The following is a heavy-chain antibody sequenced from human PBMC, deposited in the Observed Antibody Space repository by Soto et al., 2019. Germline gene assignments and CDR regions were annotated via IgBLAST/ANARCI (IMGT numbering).Heavy chain of an antibody. CDR3: AREGYCSGGSCYRRNWFDP. CDR1: GDSISSGDYY. CDR2: IYYSGGT. V-gene: IGHV4-30-4*01. D-gene: IGHD2-15*01. Sequence: QVQLQESGPGLVKPSQTLSLTCTVSGDSISSGDYYWSWIRQPPGKGLEWIGYIYYSGGTYYNPSRKSRVTISVDTSKNQFSVKLSSVTAADTAVYYCAREGYCSGGSCYRRNWFDPWGQGTLVTVSA. J-gene: IGHJ5*02.